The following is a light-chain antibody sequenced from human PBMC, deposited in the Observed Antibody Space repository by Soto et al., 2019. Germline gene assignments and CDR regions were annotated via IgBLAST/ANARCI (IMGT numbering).Light chain of an antibody. CDR2: AAS. CDR3: QQSYSPPWT. CDR1: QRIAKF. Sequence: DIQMTQSPSSLSASVGDRVTITCRASQRIAKFLNWYQQVPGKAPKVLIYAASSLHSGVPSRFSGSGSGTDFTLTISSLQPEDFTTYFCQQSYSPPWTFGQGTKVDIK. J-gene: IGKJ1*01. V-gene: IGKV1-39*01.